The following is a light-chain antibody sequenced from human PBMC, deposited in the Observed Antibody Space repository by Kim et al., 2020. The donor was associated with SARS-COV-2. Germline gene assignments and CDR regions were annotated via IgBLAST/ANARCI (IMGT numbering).Light chain of an antibody. CDR2: GAS. Sequence: SPGESAPLSCRASQSVSSSYLAWYQQKPGQAPRLLSYGASSRATGIPDRFSGSGSGTDFTLTISRLEPEDFAVYYCQQYGSSPRTFGQGTKVEIK. CDR1: QSVSSSY. CDR3: QQYGSSPRT. V-gene: IGKV3-20*01. J-gene: IGKJ1*01.